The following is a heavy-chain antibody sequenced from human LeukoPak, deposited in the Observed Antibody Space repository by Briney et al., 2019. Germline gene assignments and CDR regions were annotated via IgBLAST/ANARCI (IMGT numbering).Heavy chain of an antibody. Sequence: PSETLSLTCTVSNDSISSGDYYWNWIRQPPGKGLEWIGYIFHRGGTYYNPSLKSRVTISVDTSKNQFSLKLSSVTAADTAVYYCARGPFRRAFQHWGQGTLVTVSS. V-gene: IGHV4-30-4*01. D-gene: IGHD2/OR15-2a*01. J-gene: IGHJ1*01. CDR2: IFHRGGT. CDR3: ARGPFRRAFQH. CDR1: NDSISSGDYY.